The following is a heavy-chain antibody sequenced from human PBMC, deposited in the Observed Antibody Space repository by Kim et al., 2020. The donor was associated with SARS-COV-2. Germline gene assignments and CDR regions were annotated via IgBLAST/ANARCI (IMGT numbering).Heavy chain of an antibody. D-gene: IGHD3-10*01. V-gene: IGHV4-39*01. Sequence: SETLSLTCTVSGGSISSSSYYWGWIRQPPGKGLEWIGSIYYSGSTYYNPSLKSRVTISVDTSKNQFSLKLSSVTAADTAVYYCARRPPVWFGEPPFDYWGQGTLVTVSS. J-gene: IGHJ4*02. CDR1: GGSISSSSYY. CDR2: IYYSGST. CDR3: ARRPPVWFGEPPFDY.